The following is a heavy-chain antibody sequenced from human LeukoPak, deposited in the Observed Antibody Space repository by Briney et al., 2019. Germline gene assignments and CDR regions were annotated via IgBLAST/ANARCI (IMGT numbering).Heavy chain of an antibody. CDR1: GGSISSSKW. CDR3: AKDREQQLALDY. Sequence: SETLSLTCAVSGGSISSSKWWSWVRQPPGKELEWIGEIYHSGSTNYNPCLKSRVTISVDKSKNQFSLKLSSVTAADTAVYYCAKDREQQLALDYLGQGTLVTVS. V-gene: IGHV4-4*02. CDR2: IYHSGST. D-gene: IGHD6-13*01. J-gene: IGHJ4*01.